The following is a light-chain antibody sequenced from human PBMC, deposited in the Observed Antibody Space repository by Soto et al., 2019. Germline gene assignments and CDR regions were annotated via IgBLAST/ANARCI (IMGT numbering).Light chain of an antibody. CDR2: DAY. Sequence: VLTQSPATLSVSPGARATLSCRASQSVSGDLAWYHHKPGPAPSLLIYDAYTRALDTPARFDCSWSGTEFTLTISSLQSEDVPGYSCQQYNNWPITFRQGTRL. J-gene: IGKJ5*01. CDR1: QSVSGD. V-gene: IGKV3-15*01. CDR3: QQYNNWPIT.